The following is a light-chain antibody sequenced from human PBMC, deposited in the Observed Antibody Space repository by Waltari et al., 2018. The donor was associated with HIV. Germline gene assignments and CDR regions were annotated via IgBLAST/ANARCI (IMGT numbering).Light chain of an antibody. CDR3: SFYGGSNILV. Sequence: QSALTQPPSASGSPGQSVTISCTGASSDLGVYNYVSWYQQRPGKAPKVIISEVIKRSSGVPNRFSGSTSGNTASLTVSGLQADDEAEYFCSFYGGSNILVFGGGTKLTVL. CDR2: EVI. J-gene: IGLJ2*01. V-gene: IGLV2-8*01. CDR1: SSDLGVYNY.